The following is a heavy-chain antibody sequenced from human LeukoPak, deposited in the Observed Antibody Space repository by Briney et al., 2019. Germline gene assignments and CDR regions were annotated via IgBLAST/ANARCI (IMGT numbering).Heavy chain of an antibody. V-gene: IGHV3-9*03. J-gene: IGHJ4*02. CDR3: AKDSSGWYSPAGLIDY. CDR1: GFTFDDYA. D-gene: IGHD6-19*01. CDR2: IRWNGGSI. Sequence: GGSLRLSCAASGFTFDDYAMHWVRPAPGKGLEWVSGIRWNGGSIGYADSVKGRFTISRDNAKNSLYLQMNSLRAEDMALYCCAKDSSGWYSPAGLIDYCGQGTLVSVSS.